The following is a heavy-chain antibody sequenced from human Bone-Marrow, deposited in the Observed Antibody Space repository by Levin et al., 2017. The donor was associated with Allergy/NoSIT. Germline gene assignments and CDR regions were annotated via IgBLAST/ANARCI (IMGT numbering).Heavy chain of an antibody. CDR3: ANDPNHAGHY. V-gene: IGHV3-23*01. Sequence: HPGGSLRLSCAASGFTFSDYTMAWVRQAPGKGLELVSGIDPGGRGPSYAESVKGRFIASRDNSKDTLYLQVNSLRAEDTAVYYCANDPNHAGHYWGQGTLVTVSS. CDR1: GFTFSDYT. CDR2: IDPGGRGP. J-gene: IGHJ4*02. D-gene: IGHD1-14*01.